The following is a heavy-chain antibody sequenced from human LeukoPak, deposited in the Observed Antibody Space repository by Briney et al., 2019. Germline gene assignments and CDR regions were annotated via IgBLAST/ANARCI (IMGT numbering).Heavy chain of an antibody. Sequence: GGSLRLSCVVSGFTFSNYWMDWVRQAPGKGLEWVAFVRFDGNKNSYADSVRGRFIISRDNSKNTLHLAMNSLRTEDTAVYYCAKEFSPFDSSGYYGFFQHWGQGTLVTVSS. D-gene: IGHD3-22*01. CDR1: GFTFSNYW. V-gene: IGHV3-30*02. J-gene: IGHJ1*01. CDR3: AKEFSPFDSSGYYGFFQH. CDR2: VRFDGNKN.